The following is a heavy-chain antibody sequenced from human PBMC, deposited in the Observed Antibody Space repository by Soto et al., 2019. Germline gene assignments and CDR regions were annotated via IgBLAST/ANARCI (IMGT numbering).Heavy chain of an antibody. CDR1: GFTFSSYA. D-gene: IGHD5-12*01. Sequence: TWLSLGLSCEASGFTFSSYAMHWVRQAPGKGLEWVAVISYDGSNKYYADSVKGRLTISRDNSKNTLYLQMNSLRAEDTAVYYCARDPRLKGYNYINWGQGTLVTVSS. CDR2: ISYDGSNK. J-gene: IGHJ4*02. CDR3: ARDPRLKGYNYIN. V-gene: IGHV3-30-3*01.